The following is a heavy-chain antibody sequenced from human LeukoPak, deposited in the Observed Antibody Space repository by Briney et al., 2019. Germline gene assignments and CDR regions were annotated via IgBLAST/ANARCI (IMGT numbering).Heavy chain of an antibody. Sequence: SETLSLTCTVSGGSISSGSYYWSWIRQPAGKGLEWIGRIYTSGSTNYNPSLKSRVTISVDTSKNQFSLKLSSVTAADTAVYYCARGVGYYGSGSYYTFDYWGQGTLVTVSS. V-gene: IGHV4-61*02. CDR3: ARGVGYYGSGSYYTFDY. D-gene: IGHD3-10*01. CDR2: IYTSGST. J-gene: IGHJ4*02. CDR1: GGSISSGSYY.